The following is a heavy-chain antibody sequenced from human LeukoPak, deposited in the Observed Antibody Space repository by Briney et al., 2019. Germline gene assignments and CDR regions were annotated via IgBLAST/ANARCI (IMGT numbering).Heavy chain of an antibody. V-gene: IGHV1-24*01. CDR1: GYTLTELS. D-gene: IGHD3-10*01. Sequence: GASVKVSCKVSGYTLTELSMHWVRQAPGKGLEWMGGFDPEDGETIYAQKFQGRVTMTTDTSTSTAYMELRSLRSDDTAVYYCARFRAGVGEPYGDYWGQGTLVTVSS. CDR2: FDPEDGET. J-gene: IGHJ4*02. CDR3: ARFRAGVGEPYGDY.